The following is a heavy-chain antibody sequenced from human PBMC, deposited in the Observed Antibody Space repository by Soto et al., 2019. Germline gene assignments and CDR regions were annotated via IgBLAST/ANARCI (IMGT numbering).Heavy chain of an antibody. J-gene: IGHJ4*02. Sequence: QVQLQQWGAGLLKPSETLSLTCAVSGGSFSGYYWSWIRQPPGKGLEWMGEMNDSGTTKYNASLESRVALSADTSKGHFSLTLTSVTAADTAVYYCASPRWNYIYWGQGTLVAVSS. V-gene: IGHV4-34*01. CDR2: MNDSGTT. D-gene: IGHD1-7*01. CDR3: ASPRWNYIY. CDR1: GGSFSGYY.